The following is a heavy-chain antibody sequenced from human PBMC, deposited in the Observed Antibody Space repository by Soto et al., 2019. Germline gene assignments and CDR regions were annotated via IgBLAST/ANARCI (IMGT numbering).Heavy chain of an antibody. CDR3: WGLYCSSTSCPYYYMDV. CDR1: GFTFSSYA. J-gene: IGHJ6*03. D-gene: IGHD2-2*01. Sequence: VQLLESGGGLVQPGGSLRLSCAASGFTFSSYAMSWVRQAPGKGLEWVSAISGSGGSTYYADSVKGRFTISRDNSKNTLYLQMNSLRAEDTAVYYCWGLYCSSTSCPYYYMDVWGKGTTVTVSS. CDR2: ISGSGGST. V-gene: IGHV3-23*01.